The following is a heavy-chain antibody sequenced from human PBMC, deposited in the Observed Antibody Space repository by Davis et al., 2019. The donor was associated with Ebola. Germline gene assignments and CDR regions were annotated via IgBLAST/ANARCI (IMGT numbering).Heavy chain of an antibody. D-gene: IGHD3-22*01. V-gene: IGHV3-30*02. J-gene: IGHJ4*02. CDR3: AKDGRGSSTGYYFDY. Sequence: PGGSLRLSCAASGFTFNTYGMLWVRQAPGKGLEWVAFIQYDGSNKHYADSVKGRFTISRDNSNNRLYLQMNSLTTEDTAVYYCAKDGRGSSTGYYFDYWGQGTLVTVSS. CDR1: GFTFNTYG. CDR2: IQYDGSNK.